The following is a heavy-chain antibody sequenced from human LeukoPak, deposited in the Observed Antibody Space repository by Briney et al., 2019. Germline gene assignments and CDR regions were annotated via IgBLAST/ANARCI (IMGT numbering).Heavy chain of an antibody. D-gene: IGHD3-10*01. CDR2: IYSGGST. CDR1: GFTVSSNY. CDR3: ARFITMVRGRGFDY. J-gene: IGHJ4*02. Sequence: GSLRLSCAASGFTVSSNYMSWVRQAPGKGLEWVSVIYSGGSTYYADSVKGRFTISRDNSKNTLYLQMNSLRAEDTAVYYCARFITMVRGRGFDYWGQGTPVTVSS. V-gene: IGHV3-66*01.